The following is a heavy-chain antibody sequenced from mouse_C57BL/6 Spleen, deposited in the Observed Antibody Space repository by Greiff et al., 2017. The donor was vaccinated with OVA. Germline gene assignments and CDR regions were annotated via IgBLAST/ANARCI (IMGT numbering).Heavy chain of an antibody. J-gene: IGHJ3*01. CDR1: GYAFTNYL. CDR2: INPGSGGT. V-gene: IGHV1-54*01. CDR3: ARNWDSWFAY. D-gene: IGHD4-1*01. Sequence: VQLQQSGAELVRPGTSVKVSCKASGYAFTNYLIEWVKQRPGQGLEWIGVINPGSGGTNYNEKFKGTATLTADKSSSTAYMQLSSPTSEDSAVYFCARNWDSWFAYWGQGTLVTVSA.